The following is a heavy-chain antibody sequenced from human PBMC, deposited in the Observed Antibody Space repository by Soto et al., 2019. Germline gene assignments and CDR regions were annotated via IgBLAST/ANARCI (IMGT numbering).Heavy chain of an antibody. CDR3: ARTEIGTTRNWFDP. CDR2: IIPILGIA. V-gene: IGHV1-69*02. D-gene: IGHD4-4*01. Sequence: QVQLVQSGAEVKKPGSSVKVSCKASGGTFSSYTISWVRQAPGQGLEGMGRIIPILGIANYAQKFQGRVTITADKSTSTAYMELSSLRSEDTAVYYCARTEIGTTRNWFDPWGQGTLVTVSS. CDR1: GGTFSSYT. J-gene: IGHJ5*02.